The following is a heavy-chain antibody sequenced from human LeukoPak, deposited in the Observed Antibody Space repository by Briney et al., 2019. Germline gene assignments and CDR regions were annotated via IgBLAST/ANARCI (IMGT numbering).Heavy chain of an antibody. CDR3: ASGPKNDFWSPRGGFDY. Sequence: GGSLRLSCAASGFTFSSYAMHWVRQAPGKGLEWVAVISYDGSNKYYADSVKGRFTISRDNSKNTLYLQMNSLRAEDTAVYYCASGPKNDFWSPRGGFDYWGQGTLVTVSS. V-gene: IGHV3-30-3*01. J-gene: IGHJ4*02. CDR1: GFTFSSYA. CDR2: ISYDGSNK. D-gene: IGHD3-3*01.